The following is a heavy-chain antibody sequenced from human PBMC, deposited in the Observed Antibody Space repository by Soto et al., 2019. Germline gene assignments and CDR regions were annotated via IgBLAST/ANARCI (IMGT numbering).Heavy chain of an antibody. CDR1: GYTLTELS. D-gene: IGHD6-6*01. CDR2: FDPEDGET. J-gene: IGHJ5*02. Sequence: ASVKVSCKVSGYTLTELSMHWVRQAPGKGLEWMGGFDPEDGETIYVQKFQGRVTMTEDTSTDTAYMELSSLRSEDTAVYYCASSIAAQNWIDPWGQGTLVTVSS. V-gene: IGHV1-24*01. CDR3: ASSIAAQNWIDP.